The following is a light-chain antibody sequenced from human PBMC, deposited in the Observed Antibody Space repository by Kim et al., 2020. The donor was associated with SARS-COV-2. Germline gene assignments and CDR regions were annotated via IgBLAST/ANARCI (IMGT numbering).Light chain of an antibody. Sequence: SASVGDRVTITCRARQTIRSNLNWYQQKPGKVPKLLIYSASSLQSGVPSRFSGSGSGTDFTLIISNLQIEDFATYYCQQSYSIPGTFGQGTKLEI. V-gene: IGKV1-39*01. CDR1: QTIRSN. CDR2: SAS. J-gene: IGKJ2*01. CDR3: QQSYSIPGT.